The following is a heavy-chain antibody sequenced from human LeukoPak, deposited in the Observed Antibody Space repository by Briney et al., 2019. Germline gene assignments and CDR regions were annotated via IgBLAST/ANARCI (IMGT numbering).Heavy chain of an antibody. Sequence: GGSLRLSCAASGFSFSGHYMSWIRQAPGKGLEWVSYISSTITTIYYADSVKGRFTISRDNAKNSLYLQMNSLRAEDTAVYYCARIDGVVPAWGQGTLVTVSS. CDR2: ISSTITTI. CDR1: GFSFSGHY. J-gene: IGHJ5*02. D-gene: IGHD2-2*01. V-gene: IGHV3-11*04. CDR3: ARIDGVVPA.